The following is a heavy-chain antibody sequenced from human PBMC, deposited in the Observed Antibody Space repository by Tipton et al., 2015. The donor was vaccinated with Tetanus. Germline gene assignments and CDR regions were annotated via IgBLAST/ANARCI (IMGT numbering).Heavy chain of an antibody. Sequence: LRLSCAASGFTFSNYGMHWVRQTPGKGLVWISRINPDGRRTNYADSVKGRFTISRDHAKNTVYLQMNSLRAEDTAAYFCARRSLTNYGLDVWGQGTPVTVSS. CDR3: ARRSLTNYGLDV. J-gene: IGHJ6*02. V-gene: IGHV3-74*01. CDR2: INPDGRRT. D-gene: IGHD1-1*01. CDR1: GFTFSNYG.